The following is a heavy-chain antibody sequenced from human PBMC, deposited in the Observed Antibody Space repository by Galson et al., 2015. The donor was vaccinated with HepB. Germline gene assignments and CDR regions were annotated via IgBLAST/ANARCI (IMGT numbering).Heavy chain of an antibody. CDR1: EFTFSTYA. D-gene: IGHD6-19*01. V-gene: IGHV3-23*01. J-gene: IGHJ6*02. Sequence: SLRLSCAASEFTFSTYAMAWVRQPPGKGLEWVSSINDNGDDMYYAHSVRGRFAISRDNSKNTLYLQMSSLRTEDTAVYYCAKPGERWLIRGAGIDVWGQGTTVTVSS. CDR2: INDNGDDM. CDR3: AKPGERWLIRGAGIDV.